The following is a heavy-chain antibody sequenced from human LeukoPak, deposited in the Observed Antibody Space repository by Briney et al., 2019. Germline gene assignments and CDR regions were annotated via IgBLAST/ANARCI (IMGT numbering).Heavy chain of an antibody. CDR2: ISNDGSNK. D-gene: IGHD5-24*01. V-gene: IGHV3-30*18. CDR1: GFTFSSYG. J-gene: IGHJ4*02. Sequence: GGSLRLSCAASGFTFSSYGMHWVRQAPGKGLVWVAVISNDGSNKYYADSVKGRFTISRDNSKNTLYLQMNSLSTEDTAVYYCAKDRRDGYSYLFDYWGQGTLVTVSS. CDR3: AKDRRDGYSYLFDY.